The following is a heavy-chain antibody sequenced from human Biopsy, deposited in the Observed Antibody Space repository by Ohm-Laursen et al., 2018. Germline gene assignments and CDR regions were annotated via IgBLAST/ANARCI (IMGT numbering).Heavy chain of an antibody. Sequence: SDTLSLTCAVYGESLNGYYWSWIRQTPGKGLEWIGEINHSGRTNYNPSLKSRVTISVDTSKNQFSLKLTSVTAADTAVYYCAKARTLDTAIDFDYWGQGTLVTVSS. CDR1: GESLNGYY. CDR2: INHSGRT. J-gene: IGHJ4*02. D-gene: IGHD5-18*01. V-gene: IGHV4-34*01. CDR3: AKARTLDTAIDFDY.